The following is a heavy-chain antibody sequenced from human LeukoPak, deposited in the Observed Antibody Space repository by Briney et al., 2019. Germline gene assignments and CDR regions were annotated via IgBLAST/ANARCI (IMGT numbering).Heavy chain of an antibody. J-gene: IGHJ4*02. CDR1: GFTFSNAW. D-gene: IGHD4-17*01. CDR2: IKSKTDGGTT. Sequence: PGGSLGLSCAASGFTFSNAWMSWVRQAPGKGLEWVGRIKSKTDGGTTDYAAPVKGRFTISRDDSKNTLYLQMNSLKTEDTVMYYCTKRWHDYGDYSDYWGQGTLVTVSS. V-gene: IGHV3-15*01. CDR3: TKRWHDYGDYSDY.